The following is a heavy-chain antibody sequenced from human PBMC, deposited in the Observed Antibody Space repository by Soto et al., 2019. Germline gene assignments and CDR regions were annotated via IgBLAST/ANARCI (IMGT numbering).Heavy chain of an antibody. V-gene: IGHV3-30-3*02. J-gene: IGHJ6*02. CDR3: ACNWNLQGPYYYGMDV. Sequence: GGSLRLSCAASGFTFSSYAMHWVRQAPGKGLEWVAVISYDGSNKYYADSVKGRFTISRDNSKNTLYLQMNSLRAEDTAVYYCACNWNLQGPYYYGMDVCGQGTTVTVYS. CDR1: GFTFSSYA. D-gene: IGHD1-7*01. CDR2: ISYDGSNK.